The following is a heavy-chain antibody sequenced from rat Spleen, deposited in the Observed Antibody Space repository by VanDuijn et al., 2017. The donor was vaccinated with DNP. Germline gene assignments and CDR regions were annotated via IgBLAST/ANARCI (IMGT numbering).Heavy chain of an antibody. CDR2: ISPSGSST. Sequence: EVQLVESGGGLVQPGRSLKLSCAASGFTFSNYGMAWVRQAPKKGLEWVASISPSGSSTYYRDSVKGRFTISTDNAQNTLYLQMDSLRSEETATEYCTTANYRAPFDYWGQGVMVTVSS. CDR3: TTANYRAPFDY. D-gene: IGHD1-8*01. V-gene: IGHV5-19*01. J-gene: IGHJ2*01. CDR1: GFTFSNYG.